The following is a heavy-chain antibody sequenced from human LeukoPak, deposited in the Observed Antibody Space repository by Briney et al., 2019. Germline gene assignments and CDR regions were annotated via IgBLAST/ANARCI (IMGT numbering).Heavy chain of an antibody. V-gene: IGHV3-21*01. J-gene: IGHJ6*03. Sequence: GGSLRLSCAASGFTFSSYSMNWVRQAPGKGLEWVSSISSSSSYIYYADSVKGRFTISRDNAKNSLYLQMNSLRAEDTAVYYCARDDLYCSGDSCYFDVWGKGTTVTVSS. CDR2: ISSSSSYI. CDR1: GFTFSSYS. D-gene: IGHD2-15*01. CDR3: ARDDLYCSGDSCYFDV.